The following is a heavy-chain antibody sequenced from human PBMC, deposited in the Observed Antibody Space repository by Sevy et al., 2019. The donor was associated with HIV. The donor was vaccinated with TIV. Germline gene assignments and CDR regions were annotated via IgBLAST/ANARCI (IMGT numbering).Heavy chain of an antibody. Sequence: ASVKVSCKASGFTFTTFAIHWGRQAPGRGPEWMGWINGGNGNTRYSETFRGRVSITRDTSATTVFMELSSLRFEDTAVYSCARERGSIKSFDLWGQGSLVTVSS. CDR1: GFTFTTFA. CDR2: INGGNGNT. D-gene: IGHD3-3*02. CDR3: ARERGSIKSFDL. V-gene: IGHV1-3*01. J-gene: IGHJ4*02.